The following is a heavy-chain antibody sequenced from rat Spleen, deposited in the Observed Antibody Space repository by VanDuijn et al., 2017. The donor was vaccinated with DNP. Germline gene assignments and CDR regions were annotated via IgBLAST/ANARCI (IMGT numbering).Heavy chain of an antibody. V-gene: IGHV5-7*01. D-gene: IGHD1-12*01. Sequence: EVLLVESDGGLVQPGRSLKLSCAASGFTFSDYYMAWVRQAPTKGMELVASISYDGGSTYYRDSVKGRFTISRDNAQSTLYLQMDSLRSEETATYYCARHRTIMPYYYAMDAWGQGASVTVSS. J-gene: IGHJ4*01. CDR2: ISYDGGST. CDR1: GFTFSDYY. CDR3: ARHRTIMPYYYAMDA.